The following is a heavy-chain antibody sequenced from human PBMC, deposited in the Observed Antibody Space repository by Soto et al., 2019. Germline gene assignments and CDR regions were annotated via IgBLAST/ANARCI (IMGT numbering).Heavy chain of an antibody. CDR1: GFTFSDYY. J-gene: IGHJ4*02. CDR2: ISSSGSTI. V-gene: IGHV3-11*01. CDR3: ARADYDYVWGSYRYTRTFDY. Sequence: QVQLVESGGGLVKPGGSLRLSCAASGFTFSDYYMSWIRQAPGKGLEWVSYISSSGSTIYYADSVKGRFTISRDNAKNSLYLQMNSLRAEDTAVYYCARADYDYVWGSYRYTRTFDYWGQGTLVTVS. D-gene: IGHD3-16*02.